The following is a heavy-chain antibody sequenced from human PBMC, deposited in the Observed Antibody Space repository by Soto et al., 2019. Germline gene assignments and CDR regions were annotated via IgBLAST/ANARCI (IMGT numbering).Heavy chain of an antibody. V-gene: IGHV4-39*01. CDR3: AATSVDTAMVYFDY. J-gene: IGHJ4*02. CDR1: GGSISSSSYY. CDR2: IYYSGST. D-gene: IGHD5-18*01. Sequence: SETLSLTCTVSGGSISSSSYYWGWIRQPPGKGLEWIGSIYYSGSTYYNPSLKSRVTISVDTSKNQFSLKLSSVTAADTAVYYCAATSVDTAMVYFDYWGQGTLVTVSS.